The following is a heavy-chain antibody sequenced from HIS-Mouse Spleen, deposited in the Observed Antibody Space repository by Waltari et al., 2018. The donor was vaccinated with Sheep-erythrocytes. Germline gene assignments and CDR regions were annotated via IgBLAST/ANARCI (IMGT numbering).Heavy chain of an antibody. Sequence: EVQLVESGGGLVKPGGSLRLSCSASGFTSSSQSMNLVRQAPGKGLEWVSSISSSSSYIYYADSVKGRFTISRDNAKNSLYLQMNSLRAEDTAVYYCARDSGYDYFDYWGQGTLVTVSS. CDR2: ISSSSSYI. V-gene: IGHV3-21*01. J-gene: IGHJ4*02. D-gene: IGHD5-12*01. CDR1: GFTSSSQS. CDR3: ARDSGYDYFDY.